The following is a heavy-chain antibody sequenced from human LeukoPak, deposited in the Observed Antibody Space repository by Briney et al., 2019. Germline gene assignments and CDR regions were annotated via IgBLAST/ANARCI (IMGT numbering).Heavy chain of an antibody. V-gene: IGHV3-9*01. D-gene: IGHD3-22*01. CDR3: AKVPRAYYYDSSGYGDAFDI. Sequence: GGSLRLSCAASGFTFDDYAMHWVRQAPGKGLEWVSGISWNSGSIGYADSVKGRFTISRDNAKNSLYLQMNSLRAEDTALYYCAKVPRAYYYDSSGYGDAFDIWGQGTMVTVSS. CDR2: ISWNSGSI. CDR1: GFTFDDYA. J-gene: IGHJ3*02.